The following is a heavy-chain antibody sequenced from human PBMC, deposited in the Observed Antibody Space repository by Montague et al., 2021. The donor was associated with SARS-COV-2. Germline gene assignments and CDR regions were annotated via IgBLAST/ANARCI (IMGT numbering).Heavy chain of an antibody. Sequence: SETLSLTCTVSGGSISSSNYYWGWLRQPPGKGLEWIGNMYYSGSTHYNPSLKSRVTISIDTSKNQFSLKLSSVTAADTAVYYCARDDIVLQGVTKGMDVWGQGTTVTVSS. D-gene: IGHD3-10*01. J-gene: IGHJ6*02. CDR2: MYYSGST. V-gene: IGHV4-39*07. CDR3: ARDDIVLQGVTKGMDV. CDR1: GGSISSSNYY.